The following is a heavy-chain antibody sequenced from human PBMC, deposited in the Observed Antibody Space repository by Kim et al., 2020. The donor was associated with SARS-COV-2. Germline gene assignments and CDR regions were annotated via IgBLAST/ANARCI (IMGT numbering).Heavy chain of an antibody. CDR2: ICNDGSNK. Sequence: GGSLRLSCAASGFTFSSYCMHWVRQAPGKGLEWVSVICNDGSNKYYADSVKGRFTISRDNSKNTLYLQMNSLRAEDTAVYYCTPLRFGELLLQYWGEGTLVTVSS. CDR1: GFTFSSYC. D-gene: IGHD3-10*01. V-gene: IGHV3-33*08. J-gene: IGHJ4*02. CDR3: TPLRFGELLLQY.